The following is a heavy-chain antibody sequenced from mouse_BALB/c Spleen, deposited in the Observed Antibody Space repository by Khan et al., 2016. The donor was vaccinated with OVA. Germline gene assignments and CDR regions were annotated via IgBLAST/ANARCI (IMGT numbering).Heavy chain of an antibody. CDR1: GFTFNTYA. V-gene: IGHV10-1*02. D-gene: IGHD2-2*01. Sequence: EVQLVESGGGLVQPKGSLKLSCAASGFTFNTYAMNWVRQAPGKGLEWVARIRSKSNNYATYYADSVKDRFTISRDDSQSMLYLKMNNLKTEDTAMYYCVSFYYGYDYAMDYWGQGTSVTVSS. CDR2: IRSKSNNYAT. CDR3: VSFYYGYDYAMDY. J-gene: IGHJ4*01.